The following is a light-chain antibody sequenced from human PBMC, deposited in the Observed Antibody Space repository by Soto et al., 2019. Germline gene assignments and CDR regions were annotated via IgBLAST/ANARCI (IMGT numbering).Light chain of an antibody. CDR3: QQYGASPFT. CDR1: QKISSN. J-gene: IGKJ3*01. V-gene: IGKV3-15*01. CDR2: GAS. Sequence: EIVMTQSPATLSVSLGERVTLSCRASQKISSNLAWYQQKHGQAPRLLIYGASTRNTGIPTRFSGSGSGTEFTLTISSLQSEDFAVYYCQQYGASPFTFGPGTRLEI.